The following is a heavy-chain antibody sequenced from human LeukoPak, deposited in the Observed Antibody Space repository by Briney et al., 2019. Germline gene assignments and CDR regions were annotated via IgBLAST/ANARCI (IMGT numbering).Heavy chain of an antibody. J-gene: IGHJ4*02. Sequence: SETLSLTCTVSGYSISSGHYWGWIRQPPGKGLEWIGEINHGGGTNYNPSLKSRATISVDTSKKQFSLNLTSVTAADTAVYYCARGEDGTGDYRPTYFDSWGQGTLVTVSS. D-gene: IGHD4-17*01. CDR2: INHGGGT. CDR1: GYSISSGHY. V-gene: IGHV4-38-2*02. CDR3: ARGEDGTGDYRPTYFDS.